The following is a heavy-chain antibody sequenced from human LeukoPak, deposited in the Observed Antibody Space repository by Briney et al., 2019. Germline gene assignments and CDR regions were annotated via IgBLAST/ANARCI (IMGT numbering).Heavy chain of an antibody. CDR2: INSDGSST. V-gene: IGHV3-74*01. CDR3: ARDGDAWYDYDSSDQRFDP. J-gene: IGHJ5*02. CDR1: GFTFSSYW. D-gene: IGHD3-22*01. Sequence: GGSLRLSCVASGFTFSSYWMHWVRQAPGRGLVWVSRINSDGSSTSYADSVKGRFTISRDNAKNTLYLQMNSLRAEDTAVYYCARDGDAWYDYDSSDQRFDPWGQGTLVTVSS.